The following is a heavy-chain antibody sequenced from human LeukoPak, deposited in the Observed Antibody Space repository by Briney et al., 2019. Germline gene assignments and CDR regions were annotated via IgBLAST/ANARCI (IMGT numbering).Heavy chain of an antibody. J-gene: IGHJ4*02. V-gene: IGHV4-39*07. CDR1: GVSISSSSYY. CDR3: WGSSGYYDY. Sequence: SETLSLTCTVSGVSISSSSYYWGWIRQPPGKGLEWIGSIYYSGSTYYNPSLKSRVTISVDTSKNQFSLKLSSVTAADTAVYYSWGSSGYYDYWGQGTLVTVSS. D-gene: IGHD3-22*01. CDR2: IYYSGST.